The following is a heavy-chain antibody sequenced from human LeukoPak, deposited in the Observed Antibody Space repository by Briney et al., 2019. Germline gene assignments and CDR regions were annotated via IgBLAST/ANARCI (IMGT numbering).Heavy chain of an antibody. V-gene: IGHV4-39*07. CDR3: ARGVVVVPAAIHYYYYYYMDV. D-gene: IGHD2-2*01. CDR1: SGSISTSNYY. CDR2: VNHSGST. Sequence: SETLSLTCTVSSGSISTSNYYWSWIRQPPGKGLEWIGEVNHSGSTNYNPSLKSRVTISVDTSKNQFSLKLSSVTAADTAVYYCARGVVVVPAAIHYYYYYYMDVWGNGTTVTVSS. J-gene: IGHJ6*03.